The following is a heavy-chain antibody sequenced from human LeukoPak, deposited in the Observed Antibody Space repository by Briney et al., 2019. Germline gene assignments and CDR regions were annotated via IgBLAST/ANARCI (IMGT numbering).Heavy chain of an antibody. Sequence: SETLSLTCTVSGGSVSSGSYYWSWIRQPPGKGLEWIGYIYYSGSTNYNPSLKSRVTISVDTSKNQFSLKLSSVTAADTAVYYCARGGSYYYGSGSYSRSLSDYWGQGTLVTVSS. CDR1: GGSVSSGSYY. CDR3: ARGGSYYYGSGSYSRSLSDY. V-gene: IGHV4-61*01. CDR2: IYYSGST. J-gene: IGHJ4*02. D-gene: IGHD3-10*01.